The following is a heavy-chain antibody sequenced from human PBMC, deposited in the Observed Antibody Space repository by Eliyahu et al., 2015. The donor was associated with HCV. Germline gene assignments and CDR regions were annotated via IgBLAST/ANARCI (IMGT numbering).Heavy chain of an antibody. J-gene: IGHJ6*02. V-gene: IGHV4-59*01. CDR1: GDPIDRYY. Sequence: QVQLQESGPGLVKPSETLSLTCTVXGDPIDRYYWTWIRQPPGKGLEWVGYIYFTGNTNYNPPLKSRVSISLDTSKKQFSLNLMSVTAADTAVYYCARPHGDYTDYYGMDVWGQGTTVTVSS. CDR2: IYFTGNT. D-gene: IGHD4-17*01. CDR3: ARPHGDYTDYYGMDV.